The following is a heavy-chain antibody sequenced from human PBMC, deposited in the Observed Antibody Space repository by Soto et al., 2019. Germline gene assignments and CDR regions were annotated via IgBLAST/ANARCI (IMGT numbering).Heavy chain of an antibody. V-gene: IGHV4-39*01. CDR3: ARQVDMITFGGVIVTPYYFDY. CDR1: GGSISSSSYY. J-gene: IGHJ4*02. D-gene: IGHD3-16*02. CDR2: IYYSGST. Sequence: SETLSLTCTVSGGSISSSSYYWGWIRQHPGKGLEWIGSIYYSGSTYYNPSLKSRVTISVDTSKNQFSLKLSSVTAADTAVYYCARQVDMITFGGVIVTPYYFDYWGQGTLVTVSS.